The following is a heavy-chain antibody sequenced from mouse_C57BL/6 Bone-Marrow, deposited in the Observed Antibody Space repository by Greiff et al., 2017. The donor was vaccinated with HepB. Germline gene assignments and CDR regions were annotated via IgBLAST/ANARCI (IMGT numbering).Heavy chain of an antibody. CDR1: GFTFSNYW. CDR3: TGRAMDY. Sequence: EVKVEESGGGLVQPGGSMKLSCVASGFTFSNYWMNWVRQSPEKGLEWVAQIRLKSDNYATHYAESVKGRFTISRDDSKSSVYLQMNNLRAADTGIYYCTGRAMDYWGQGTSVTVSS. V-gene: IGHV6-3*01. J-gene: IGHJ4*01. CDR2: IRLKSDNYAT.